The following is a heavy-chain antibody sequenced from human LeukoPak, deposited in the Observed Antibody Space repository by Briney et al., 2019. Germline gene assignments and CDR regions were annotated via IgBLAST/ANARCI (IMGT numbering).Heavy chain of an antibody. CDR1: GFTFSSYS. J-gene: IGHJ5*02. V-gene: IGHV3-21*01. Sequence: PGGSLRLSCAASGFTFSSYSMNWVRQAPGKGLEWVSSISSSSSYIYYADSVKGRFTISRDNAKNSLYLQMNSLRAEDTAVYYCARDLSRSTIRGRDDGNWFDPWGQGTLVTVSS. CDR3: ARDLSRSTIRGRDDGNWFDP. D-gene: IGHD3-9*01. CDR2: ISSSSSYI.